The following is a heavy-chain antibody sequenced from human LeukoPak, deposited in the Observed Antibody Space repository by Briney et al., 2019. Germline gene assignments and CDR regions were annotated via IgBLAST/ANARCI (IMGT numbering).Heavy chain of an antibody. J-gene: IGHJ6*03. CDR3: AREGSGSHSMYYYYYYMDV. Sequence: ASVKVSCKASGYTFTSYGISWVRQAPGQGLEWMGWICADNGNTNYAQKLQGRVTMTTDTSTSTAYMELRSLRSDDTAVYYCAREGSGSHSMYYYYYYMDVWGKGTTVTVSS. CDR1: GYTFTSYG. D-gene: IGHD3-10*01. V-gene: IGHV1-18*01. CDR2: ICADNGNT.